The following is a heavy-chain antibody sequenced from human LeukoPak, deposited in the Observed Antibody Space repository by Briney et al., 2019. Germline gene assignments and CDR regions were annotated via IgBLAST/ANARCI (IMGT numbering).Heavy chain of an antibody. CDR3: AKDEGRCLDY. CDR2: TSGDGGTT. D-gene: IGHD2-15*01. V-gene: IGHV3-43*02. Sequence: GGSLRLSCVVSGINFADYAMHWVRHAPGKGLEWVSLTSGDGGTTYYADSVKGRFTISRDNSKNSLYLQMNSLRTEDTALYYCAKDEGRCLDYWGQGTLVTVSS. J-gene: IGHJ4*02. CDR1: GINFADYA.